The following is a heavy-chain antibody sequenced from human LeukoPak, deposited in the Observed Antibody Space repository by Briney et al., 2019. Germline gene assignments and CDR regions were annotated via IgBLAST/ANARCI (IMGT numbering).Heavy chain of an antibody. CDR2: MNPNSGNT. CDR1: GYTFTSYD. J-gene: IGHJ3*02. D-gene: IGHD3-9*01. Sequence: ASVKVSCKASGYTFTSYDINWVRQATGQGLEWMGWMNPNSGNTGYAQKFQGRVTMTRNTSISTAYMELSSLRSEDTAVYYCASSLNYDILTGYTKDDAFDIWGQRTMVTVSS. CDR3: ASSLNYDILTGYTKDDAFDI. V-gene: IGHV1-8*01.